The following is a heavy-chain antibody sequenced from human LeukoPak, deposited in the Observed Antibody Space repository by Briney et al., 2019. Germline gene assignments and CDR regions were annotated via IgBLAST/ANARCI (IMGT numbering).Heavy chain of an antibody. Sequence: LAGGSLRLSCAASGFTFSGSALHWVRQASGKGLEWVGRIRSKGNNYATAYAASVKGRFTISRDDTKNTAYLQMNSLKTEDTAVYYCSSLFYDNSGYYSRWGQGTLVTVSS. CDR1: GFTFSGSA. V-gene: IGHV3-73*01. D-gene: IGHD3-22*01. CDR3: SSLFYDNSGYYSR. J-gene: IGHJ4*02. CDR2: IRSKGNNYAT.